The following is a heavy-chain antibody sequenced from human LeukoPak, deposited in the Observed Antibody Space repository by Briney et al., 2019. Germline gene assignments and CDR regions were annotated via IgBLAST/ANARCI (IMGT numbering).Heavy chain of an antibody. CDR1: GYTFTSYA. CDR3: ARDRYCSGGSCLRSWFDP. V-gene: IGHV1-3*01. J-gene: IGHJ5*02. D-gene: IGHD2-15*01. Sequence: ASVKVSCKASGYTFTSYAMHWVRQAPGQRPEWMGWINAGNGNTKYSQKFQGRVTITRDTSASTAYMELSSLRSEDTAVYYCARDRYCSGGSCLRSWFDPWGQGTLVTVSS. CDR2: INAGNGNT.